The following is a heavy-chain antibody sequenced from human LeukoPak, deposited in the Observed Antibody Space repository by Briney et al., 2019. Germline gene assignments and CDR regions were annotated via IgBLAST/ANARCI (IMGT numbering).Heavy chain of an antibody. CDR1: GYTFTGYY. V-gene: IGHV1-2*02. Sequence: ASVKVSCKASGYTFTGYYMHWVRQAPGQGLEWMGWINPNSGGTNYAQKFQGRVTMTRDTSISTAYIELSRLRSDDTAVYYCARAMTTVTTRLDYWGQGTLVTVSS. CDR2: INPNSGGT. CDR3: ARAMTTVTTRLDY. J-gene: IGHJ4*02. D-gene: IGHD4-17*01.